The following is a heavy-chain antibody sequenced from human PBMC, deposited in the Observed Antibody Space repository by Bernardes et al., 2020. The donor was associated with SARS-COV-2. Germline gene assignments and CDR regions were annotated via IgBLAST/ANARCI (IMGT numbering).Heavy chain of an antibody. Sequence: GGSLRLSCAASGFTFSNYGMHWVRQAPGKGLEWVALILYDGSNKYYADSVKGRFTISRDNSKNTLYMQLNSLRPEDTAVYYCAKVQAGYGMDVWGQGTTVTVSS. J-gene: IGHJ6*02. CDR3: AKVQAGYGMDV. V-gene: IGHV3-30*18. CDR2: ILYDGSNK. CDR1: GFTFSNYG. D-gene: IGHD1-1*01.